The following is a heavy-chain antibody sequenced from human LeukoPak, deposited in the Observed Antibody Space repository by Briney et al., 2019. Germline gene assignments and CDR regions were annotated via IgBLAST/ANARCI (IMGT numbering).Heavy chain of an antibody. Sequence: PGRSLRLSCAASGFNFDHYAMHWVRQAPGKGLEWVSGISWNSGSIGFADSVKGRFTISRDNAKNSVYLQMNSLRAEDTALYYCAQDIRIAVTGGILGWGQGTLVTVSS. J-gene: IGHJ4*02. CDR2: ISWNSGSI. CDR1: GFNFDHYA. CDR3: AQDIRIAVTGGILG. D-gene: IGHD6-19*01. V-gene: IGHV3-9*01.